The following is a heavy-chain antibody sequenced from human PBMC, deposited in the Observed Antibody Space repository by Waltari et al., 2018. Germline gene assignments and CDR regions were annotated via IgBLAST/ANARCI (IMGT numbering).Heavy chain of an antibody. Sequence: QVQLVQSGAEVKKPGASVKVSCKASGYTFTDYFIHWMRQVPGQGLEWMGWIDPRRRDTSYAQNLQGRVTMTRDTSIGTIYMELSSLRSDDMAVYYCARGPNTGAFDYWGQGTLVTVSS. CDR3: ARGPNTGAFDY. D-gene: IGHD2-8*02. V-gene: IGHV1-2*02. CDR2: IDPRRRDT. CDR1: GYTFTDYF. J-gene: IGHJ4*02.